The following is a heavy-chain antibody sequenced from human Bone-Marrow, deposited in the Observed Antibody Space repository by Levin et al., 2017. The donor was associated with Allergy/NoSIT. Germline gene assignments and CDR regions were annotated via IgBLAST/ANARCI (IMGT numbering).Heavy chain of an antibody. J-gene: IGHJ5*02. CDR3: ARALGYCSGGSCYSDNWFDP. Sequence: GESLKISCKGSGYSFTRYWIGWVRQMPGKGLEWMGIIYPGDSDTRYSPSVQGQVTISADKSISTAYLQWSSLKASDTAMYYCARALGYCSGGSCYSDNWFDPWGQGTLVTVSS. D-gene: IGHD2-15*01. CDR2: IYPGDSDT. CDR1: GYSFTRYW. V-gene: IGHV5-51*01.